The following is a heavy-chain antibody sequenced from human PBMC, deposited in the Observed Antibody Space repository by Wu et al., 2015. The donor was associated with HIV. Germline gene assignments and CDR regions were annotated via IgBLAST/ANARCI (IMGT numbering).Heavy chain of an antibody. J-gene: IGHJ4*02. CDR2: MNPNSGNT. D-gene: IGHD3-16*01. Sequence: QVQLVQSGAEVKKPGASVKVSCKTSGYTFTKYDINWVRQATGQGLEWMGWMNPNSGNTGYEQKFQGRVTMTRNTSISTAYMELNSLRSEDTAMYYCATSLEVSGFDYWGQGSLVTVSS. CDR1: GYTFTKYD. CDR3: ATSLEVSGFDY. V-gene: IGHV1-8*01.